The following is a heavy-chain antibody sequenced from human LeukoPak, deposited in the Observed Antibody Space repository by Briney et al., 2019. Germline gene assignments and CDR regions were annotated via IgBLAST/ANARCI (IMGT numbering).Heavy chain of an antibody. V-gene: IGHV2-5*02. J-gene: IGHJ4*02. CDR1: GFSLSTSGVG. Sequence: SGPTLVKPTQTLTLTCTFSGFSLSTSGVGVGWIRQPPGKALEWLALIYWDDDKRYSPSLKSRLTITKDTSKNQVVLTMTNMDPVDTATYYCAPWYCSSTSCHGEFDYWGQGTLVTVSS. CDR3: APWYCSSTSCHGEFDY. D-gene: IGHD2-2*01. CDR2: IYWDDDK.